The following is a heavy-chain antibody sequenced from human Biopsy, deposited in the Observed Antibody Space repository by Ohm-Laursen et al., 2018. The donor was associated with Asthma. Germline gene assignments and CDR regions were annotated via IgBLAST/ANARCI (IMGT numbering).Heavy chain of an antibody. CDR1: GFTFSSYA. D-gene: IGHD3-3*01. CDR3: AKDTEGRYDFWSGLSYNYYGMDV. J-gene: IGHJ6*02. CDR2: ISGSGGST. Sequence: SLRLSCAASGFTFSSYAMSWVRQAPGKGLEWVSAISGSGGSTYYADSVKGRFTISRDNFKNTLYLQMNSLRAEDTAVYYCAKDTEGRYDFWSGLSYNYYGMDVWGQGTTVTVSS. V-gene: IGHV3-23*01.